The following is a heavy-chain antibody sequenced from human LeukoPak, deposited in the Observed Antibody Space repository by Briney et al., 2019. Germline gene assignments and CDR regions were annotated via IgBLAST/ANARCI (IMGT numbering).Heavy chain of an antibody. CDR1: GGSISSYY. J-gene: IGHJ4*02. CDR2: IYTSGST. CDR3: ARAPVAGSSWYTYYFDY. D-gene: IGHD6-13*01. Sequence: SETLSLTCTVSGGSISSYYWSWIRQPAGKGLEWIGRIYTSGSTNYNPSLKSRVTMSVDTSKNQFSLKLSSVTAADTAVYYCARAPVAGSSWYTYYFDYWGQGALVTVSS. V-gene: IGHV4-4*07.